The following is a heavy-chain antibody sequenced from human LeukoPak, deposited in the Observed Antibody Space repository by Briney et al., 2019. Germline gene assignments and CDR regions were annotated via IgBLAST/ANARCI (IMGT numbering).Heavy chain of an antibody. J-gene: IGHJ2*01. V-gene: IGHV4-59*12. CDR1: GGSISSYY. Sequence: SETLSLTCTVSGGSISSYYWSWIRQPPGKGLEWIGYIYYSGSTKYDPSLKSRVTISVDTSKNQFSLKLSSVTAADTAVYYCARDQGAYYDFWSGYYPDWYFDLWGRGTLVTVSS. D-gene: IGHD3-3*01. CDR3: ARDQGAYYDFWSGYYPDWYFDL. CDR2: IYYSGST.